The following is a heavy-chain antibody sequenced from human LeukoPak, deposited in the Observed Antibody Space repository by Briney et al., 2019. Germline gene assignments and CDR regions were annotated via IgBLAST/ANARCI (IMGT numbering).Heavy chain of an antibody. V-gene: IGHV3-21*01. J-gene: IGHJ4*02. CDR3: ARAGGSTVSHSDY. D-gene: IGHD4-17*01. Sequence: GGSLRLSCAASGFTFSSYSMNWIRQAPGKGLEWVSSISSSTSYIYYADSEKGRFTISKDNAKNSLYLQMNSLRAEDTAVYYCARAGGSTVSHSDYWGQGTLVTVSS. CDR1: GFTFSSYS. CDR2: ISSSTSYI.